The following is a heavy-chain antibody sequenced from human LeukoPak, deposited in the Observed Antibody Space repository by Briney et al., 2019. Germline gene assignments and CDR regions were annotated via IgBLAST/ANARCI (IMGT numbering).Heavy chain of an antibody. D-gene: IGHD3-3*01. V-gene: IGHV4-39*01. CDR1: GGSISSSSYY. Sequence: SETLSLTCAVSGGSISSSSYYWGWIRQPPGKGLEWIGCIYYTGSTYYNPSLKSRVTISVDTSKNQSSLKLSSVTAADTAVYYCARGRITIFGVVKFVRRWFDPWGQGTLVTVSS. CDR3: ARGRITIFGVVKFVRRWFDP. CDR2: IYYTGST. J-gene: IGHJ5*02.